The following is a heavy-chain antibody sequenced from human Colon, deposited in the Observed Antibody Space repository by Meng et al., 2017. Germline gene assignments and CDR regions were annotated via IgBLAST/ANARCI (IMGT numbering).Heavy chain of an antibody. CDR3: ARHWGSGSYSLAFDP. J-gene: IGHJ5*02. V-gene: IGHV4-39*01. Sequence: QVQLAESGGGVVQPGRSLRLSCSASGFPSSSYDMHWVRQAPGKGLEWIGSIYYSGSTYYNPSLKSRLSVSVDTSKNQFSLKLSSVTAADTAIYYCARHWGSGSYSLAFDPWGQGTLVTVSS. CDR1: GFPSSSYD. D-gene: IGHD1-26*01. CDR2: IYYSGST.